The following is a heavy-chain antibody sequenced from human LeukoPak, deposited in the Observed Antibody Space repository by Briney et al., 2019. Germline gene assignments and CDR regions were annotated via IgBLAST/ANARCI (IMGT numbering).Heavy chain of an antibody. D-gene: IGHD3-22*01. CDR1: GFTFSRHG. CDR2: ISGSGGST. Sequence: GGSLRLSCAPSGFTFSRHGMHWVRQAPGKGLEWVSAISGSGGSTYYANSVKGRSTISRDNSKNTLYLQMNSLRAEDTAVYYCAKGSGYYRFDYWGQGTLVTVSS. V-gene: IGHV3-23*01. CDR3: AKGSGYYRFDY. J-gene: IGHJ4*02.